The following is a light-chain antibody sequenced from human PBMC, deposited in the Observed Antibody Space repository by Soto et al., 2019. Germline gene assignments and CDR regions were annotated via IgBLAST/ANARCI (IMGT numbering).Light chain of an antibody. CDR2: LDRSGSY. CDR1: SGHSTYI. CDR3: ETWYSNTHKV. V-gene: IGLV4-60*02. Sequence: QLVLTQSSSASASLGSSVKLTCILSSGHSTYIIAWHQQQPGKAPRFLMTLDRSGSYNRGSGVPDRVSGSSSGAYRYLTITNLQFEDEGDYYCETWYSNTHKVFGGGTKLTVL. J-gene: IGLJ3*02.